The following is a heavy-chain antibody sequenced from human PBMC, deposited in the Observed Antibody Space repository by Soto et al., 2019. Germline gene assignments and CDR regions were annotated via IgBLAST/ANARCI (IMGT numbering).Heavy chain of an antibody. CDR2: IKQDGSEK. Sequence: GGSLRLSCAASGFTFSSYWMIWVRQAPGKGLEWVANIKQDGSEKYYVDSVKGRFTISRDNAKNSLYLQMNSLRAEDTAVYYCARGGRRSSGWYSFDYWGQGTLVTVSS. CDR3: ARGGRRSSGWYSFDY. CDR1: GFTFSSYW. D-gene: IGHD6-19*01. J-gene: IGHJ4*02. V-gene: IGHV3-7*03.